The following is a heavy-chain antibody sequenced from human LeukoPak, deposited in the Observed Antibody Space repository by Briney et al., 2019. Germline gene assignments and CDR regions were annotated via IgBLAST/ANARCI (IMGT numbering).Heavy chain of an antibody. D-gene: IGHD3-22*01. CDR2: IRSKTYGGTT. CDR1: GFTFCDYA. V-gene: IGHV3-49*04. Sequence: GGSLRLSCTASGFTFCDYAMSWVRQAPGKGLEWVGFIRSKTYGGTTEYAASVKGRFTISRDDSKSIAYLQMNSLKTEDKAVYYCTRDFSGYHTYWGQGTLVTVSS. CDR3: TRDFSGYHTY. J-gene: IGHJ4*02.